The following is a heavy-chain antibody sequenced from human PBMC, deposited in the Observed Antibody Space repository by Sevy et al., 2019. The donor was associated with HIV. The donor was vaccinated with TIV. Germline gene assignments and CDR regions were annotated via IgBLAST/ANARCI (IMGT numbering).Heavy chain of an antibody. CDR1: GYTFTSYG. Sequence: ASVKVSCKASGYTFTSYGISWVRQAPGQGLEWMGWISAYNGNTNYAQKLQGRVTMTTDTSTSKAYMELGSLGSDDTAVYYCARDGITQGYGMDVWGQGTTVTVSS. J-gene: IGHJ6*02. D-gene: IGHD3-16*01. V-gene: IGHV1-18*01. CDR2: ISAYNGNT. CDR3: ARDGITQGYGMDV.